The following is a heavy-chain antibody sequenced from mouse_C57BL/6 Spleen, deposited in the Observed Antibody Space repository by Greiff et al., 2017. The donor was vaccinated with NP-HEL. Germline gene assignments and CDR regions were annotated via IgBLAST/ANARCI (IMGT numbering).Heavy chain of an antibody. J-gene: IGHJ4*01. Sequence: QVQLQQPGAELVKPGASVKLSCKASGYTFTSYWMQWVKQRPGQGLEWIGEIDPSDSYTNYNQQFKGKATLTVDTSSSTAYMQLSSLTSEDSAVYYCARRRYGQGGDAMDYWGQGTSVTVSS. V-gene: IGHV1-50*01. CDR3: ARRRYGQGGDAMDY. D-gene: IGHD1-2*01. CDR1: GYTFTSYW. CDR2: IDPSDSYT.